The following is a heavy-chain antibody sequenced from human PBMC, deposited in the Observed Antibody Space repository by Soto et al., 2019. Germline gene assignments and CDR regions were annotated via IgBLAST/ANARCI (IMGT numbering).Heavy chain of an antibody. J-gene: IGHJ3*02. CDR3: ARQARITMIVGAFDI. V-gene: IGHV5-51*01. CDR1: GYSFTSYW. CDR2: IYPGDSDT. Sequence: GESLKISCKGSGYSFTSYWIGWVRQMPGKGLEWMGIIYPGDSDTRYSPSFQGQVTISADKSISTAYLQWSSLKASDTAMYYCARQARITMIVGAFDIWGQGTMVTVS. D-gene: IGHD3-22*01.